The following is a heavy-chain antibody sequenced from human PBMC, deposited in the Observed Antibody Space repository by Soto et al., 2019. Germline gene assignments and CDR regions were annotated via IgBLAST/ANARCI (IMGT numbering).Heavy chain of an antibody. Sequence: VASVKVSCKASGYTFTSYGISWVRQAPGQGLEWMGWISAYNGNTNYAQKLQGRVTMTTDTSTSTAYMELRSLRSDDTAVYYCARDTDSLGELSLPDYWGQGTLVTVSS. CDR3: ARDTDSLGELSLPDY. J-gene: IGHJ4*02. CDR1: GYTFTSYG. D-gene: IGHD3-16*02. CDR2: ISAYNGNT. V-gene: IGHV1-18*01.